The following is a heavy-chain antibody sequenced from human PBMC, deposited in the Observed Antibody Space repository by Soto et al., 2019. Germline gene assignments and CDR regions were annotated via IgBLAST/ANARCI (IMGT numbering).Heavy chain of an antibody. V-gene: IGHV3-33*01. J-gene: IGHJ6*02. D-gene: IGHD6-19*01. CDR2: IWYDGSNK. CDR1: GFTFSSYG. Sequence: HPGGSLRLSCAASGFTFSSYGMHWVRQAPGKGLEWVAVIWYDGSNKYYADSVKGRFTISRDNSKNTLYLQMNSLRAEDTAVYYCALMGIAVAGAHYYYYGMDVWGQGTTVTVSS. CDR3: ALMGIAVAGAHYYYYGMDV.